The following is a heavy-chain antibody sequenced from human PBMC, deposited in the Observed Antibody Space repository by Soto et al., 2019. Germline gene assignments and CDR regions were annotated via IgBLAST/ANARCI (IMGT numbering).Heavy chain of an antibody. Sequence: EARLLEAGGGLKQPGGSLRLSCEASGFTFKATAMNWVRQAPGKGLEWVASISDTGASTWYAESVRGRLSISRDNSKNTLYLQMNSLRGEDTAVYYCAKGRGSGWAWYFDNWGQGTLVTVSS. J-gene: IGHJ4*02. V-gene: IGHV3-23*01. D-gene: IGHD6-19*01. CDR3: AKGRGSGWAWYFDN. CDR1: GFTFKATA. CDR2: ISDTGAST.